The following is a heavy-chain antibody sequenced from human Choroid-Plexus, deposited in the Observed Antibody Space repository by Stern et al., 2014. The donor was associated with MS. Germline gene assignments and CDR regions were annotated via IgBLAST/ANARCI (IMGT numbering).Heavy chain of an antibody. J-gene: IGHJ5*02. D-gene: IGHD2-8*01. V-gene: IGHV3-30*18. Sequence: VQLLESGGGVVQPGRPLRLSCAASGFTFGSCAMHWVRQAPGKGLEWVAGVSYDGSNKYYADSVKGRFTVSRDNSQNTLYMQMSSLGAEDTAVYYCAKDRQYLTYFFDHWGQGSLVTVSS. CDR2: VSYDGSNK. CDR1: GFTFGSCA. CDR3: AKDRQYLTYFFDH.